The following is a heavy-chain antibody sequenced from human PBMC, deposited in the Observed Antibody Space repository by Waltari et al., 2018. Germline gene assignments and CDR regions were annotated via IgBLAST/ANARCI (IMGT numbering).Heavy chain of an antibody. J-gene: IGHJ4*02. CDR2: ISYDGIIK. CDR1: GFPFSTYA. D-gene: IGHD3-10*01. V-gene: IGHV3-30*01. CDR3: ARGGLEWFGELFDY. Sequence: QVQLVESGGGVVHPGGSLRLSCAPSGFPFSTYAFHWVRQAPGKGLEWLAVISYDGIIKYNADSVEGRFTISRDNARNTMSLQMNSLTTEDTAVYYCARGGLEWFGELFDYWGQGTLVTVSS.